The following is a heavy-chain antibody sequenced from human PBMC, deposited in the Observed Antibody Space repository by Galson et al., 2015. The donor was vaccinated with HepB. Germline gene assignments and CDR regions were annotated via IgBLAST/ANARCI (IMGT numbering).Heavy chain of an antibody. J-gene: IGHJ6*02. CDR2: ISYDGSNK. V-gene: IGHV3-30-3*01. CDR3: ARELRGMDV. CDR1: GFTFSSYA. Sequence: SLRLSCAASGFTFSSYAMHWVRQAPGKGLEWVAVISYDGSNKYYADSVKGRFTISRDNSKNTLYLQMNSLRAEDTAVYYCARELRGMDVWGQGTTVTVSS. D-gene: IGHD3-3*01.